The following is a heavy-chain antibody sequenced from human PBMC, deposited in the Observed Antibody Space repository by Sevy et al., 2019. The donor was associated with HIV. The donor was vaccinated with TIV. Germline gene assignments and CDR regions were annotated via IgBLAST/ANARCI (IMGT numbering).Heavy chain of an antibody. CDR1: GFTFSNAW. CDR3: TTEWHEIFGVVNDY. D-gene: IGHD3-3*01. V-gene: IGHV3-15*01. CDR2: IKSKTDGGTT. J-gene: IGHJ4*02. Sequence: GGCLRLSCAASGFTFSNAWMSWVRQAPGKGLEWVGRIKSKTDGGTTDYAAPVKGRFTISRDDSKNTLYLQMNSLKTEDTAVYYCTTEWHEIFGVVNDYWGQGTLVTVSS.